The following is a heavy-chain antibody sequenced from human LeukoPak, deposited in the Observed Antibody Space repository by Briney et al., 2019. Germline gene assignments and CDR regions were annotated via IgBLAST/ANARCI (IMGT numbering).Heavy chain of an antibody. D-gene: IGHD2-2*01. CDR1: GYTFTTYP. CDR2: INTNTGNP. V-gene: IGHV7-4-1*01. CDR3: AREGYCSSTSCGASLFDY. J-gene: IGHJ4*02. Sequence: ASVKVSCKASGYTFTTYPMNWVRQAPGQGLEYMGWINTNTGNPTYAQGFTGRFVFSLDTSVSTAYLQIDSLKTEDTAVYYCAREGYCSSTSCGASLFDYWGQGTLVTVSS.